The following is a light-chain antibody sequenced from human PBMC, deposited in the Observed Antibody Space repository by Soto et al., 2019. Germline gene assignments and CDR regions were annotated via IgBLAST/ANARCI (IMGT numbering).Light chain of an antibody. CDR2: GAS. J-gene: IGKJ1*01. V-gene: IGKV3-20*01. CDR3: QQYGSSGT. CDR1: QSVSNNY. Sequence: EIVLTQSPGTLSLSQGERATLPCRASQSVSNNYLAWYQQKPGQAPRLLIYGASNRATGIPDRFSGSGSGTDFTLTISRLEPEDFAVYYCQQYGSSGTFGQGTKVDI.